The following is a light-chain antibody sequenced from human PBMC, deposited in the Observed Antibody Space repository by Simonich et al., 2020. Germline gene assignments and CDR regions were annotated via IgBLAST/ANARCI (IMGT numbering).Light chain of an antibody. V-gene: IGKV1-39*01. Sequence: DIQMTQSPSSLSASVGDRVTITCRASPSISSYLNWYQQKPGKAPKLLIYAASRLQSGVPSRFSGSGSGTDFTLTISSLQPEDFATYYCQQSYGTPWTFGQGTKVEIK. J-gene: IGKJ1*01. CDR3: QQSYGTPWT. CDR2: AAS. CDR1: PSISSY.